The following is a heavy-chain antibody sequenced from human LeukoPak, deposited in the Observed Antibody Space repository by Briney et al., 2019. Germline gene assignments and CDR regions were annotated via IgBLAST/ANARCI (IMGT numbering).Heavy chain of an antibody. V-gene: IGHV5-51*01. CDR3: ARGYRHLDY. J-gene: IGHJ4*02. CDR1: GYSFTSYW. Sequence: GEALKISCKGSGYSFTSYWIGWVRQMPGKGLEWMGIIYPGDYDTRYTPSFQGQVTISADKFISTAYLQWSTLKASDTAMYYCARGYRHLDYWGQGTLVTVSS. D-gene: IGHD1-14*01. CDR2: IYPGDYDT.